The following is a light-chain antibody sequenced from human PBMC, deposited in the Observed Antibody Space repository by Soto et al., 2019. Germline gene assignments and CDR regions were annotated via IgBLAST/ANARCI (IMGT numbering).Light chain of an antibody. CDR1: QSLTTRY. Sequence: EIVLTQSPGTLSLFPGERATLSCRASQSLTTRYLDWYQQKPGQAPRLLIYGASSRGTAIPDRFSGSGSGTDFTLTISRLEPEDFAMYYCERYGSSPTFGQGTRLEIK. J-gene: IGKJ5*01. CDR2: GAS. V-gene: IGKV3-20*01. CDR3: ERYGSSPT.